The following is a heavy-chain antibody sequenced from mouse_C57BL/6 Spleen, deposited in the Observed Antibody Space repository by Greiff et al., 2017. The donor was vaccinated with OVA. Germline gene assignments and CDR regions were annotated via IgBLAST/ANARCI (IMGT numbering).Heavy chain of an antibody. J-gene: IGHJ1*03. V-gene: IGHV1-5*01. CDR1: GYTFTSYW. D-gene: IGHD1-1*01. CDR2: IYPGNSDT. Sequence: EVQWVESGTVLARPGASVKMSCKTSGYTFTSYWMHWVKQRPGQGLEWIGAIYPGNSDTSYNQKFKGKAKLTAVTSASTAYMELSSLTNEDSAVYYCTGITTVVERYFDVWGTGTTVTVSS. CDR3: TGITTVVERYFDV.